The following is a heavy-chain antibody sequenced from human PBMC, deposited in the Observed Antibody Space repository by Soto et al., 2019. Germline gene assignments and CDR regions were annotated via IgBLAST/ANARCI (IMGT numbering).Heavy chain of an antibody. CDR2: ISGSSGST. CDR1: GFTFRSFA. J-gene: IGHJ4*02. CDR3: AKGSYYYDSSGYYYALVYFDY. V-gene: IGHV3-23*01. Sequence: PGGSLRLSCAASGFTFRSFAMSWVRQAPGKGLEWVSTISGSSGSTFYADSVKGRFTISRDTSENTLYLQMNSLRAEDTAVYYCAKGSYYYDSSGYYYALVYFDYWGQGTLVTVS. D-gene: IGHD3-22*01.